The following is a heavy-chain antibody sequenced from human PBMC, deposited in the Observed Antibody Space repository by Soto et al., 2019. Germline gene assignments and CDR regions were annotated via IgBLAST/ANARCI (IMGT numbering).Heavy chain of an antibody. V-gene: IGHV1-18*01. CDR1: GYTFTSYG. CDR3: ARDQSQSRAGWEYDY. CDR2: ISAYNGNT. D-gene: IGHD3-9*01. Sequence: QVQLVQSGAEVKKPGASVKVSCKASGYTFTSYGISWVRQAPGQGLEWMGWISAYNGNTNYAQKLQGRVTMTTDTYTSTEYMELRSLRSDDTAVYYCARDQSQSRAGWEYDYWGQGTLVTVSS. J-gene: IGHJ4*02.